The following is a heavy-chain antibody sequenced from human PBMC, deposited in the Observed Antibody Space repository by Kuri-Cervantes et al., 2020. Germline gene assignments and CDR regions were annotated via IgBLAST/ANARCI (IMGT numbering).Heavy chain of an antibody. J-gene: IGHJ4*02. CDR3: ARVSITFGGVIVNTFDY. Sequence: SETLSLTRTVSGGSISSSSYYWGWIRQPPGKGLEWIGSIYYSGSTYYNPSLKSRVTISVDTSKNQFSLKLNSVTAADTAVYYCARVSITFGGVIVNTFDYWGQGTLVTVSS. V-gene: IGHV4-39*07. CDR2: IYYSGST. CDR1: GGSISSSSYY. D-gene: IGHD3-16*02.